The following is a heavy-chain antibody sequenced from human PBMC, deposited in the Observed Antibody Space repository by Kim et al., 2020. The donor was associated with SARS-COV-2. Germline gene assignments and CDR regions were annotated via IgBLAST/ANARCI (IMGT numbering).Heavy chain of an antibody. CDR3: AAIFGVVLYYFDY. Sequence: GGSLRLSCAASGFTFSSYAMSWVRQAPGKGLEWVSAISGSGGSTYYADSVKGRFTISRDNSKNTLYLQMNSLRAEDTAVYYCAAIFGVVLYYFDYWGQGTLVTVSS. D-gene: IGHD3-3*01. CDR1: GFTFSSYA. CDR2: ISGSGGST. V-gene: IGHV3-23*01. J-gene: IGHJ4*02.